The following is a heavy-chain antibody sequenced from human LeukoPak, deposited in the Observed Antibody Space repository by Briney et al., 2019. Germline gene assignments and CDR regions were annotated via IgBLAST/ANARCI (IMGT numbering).Heavy chain of an antibody. Sequence: GGSLRLSCAASGFTFSSYSMNCVRQAPGKGLEWVSSISSSSSYIYYADSVKGRFTISRDNAKNSLYLQMNSLRAEDTAVYYCARGDCSSTSCKYNWFDPWGQGTLVTVSS. CDR3: ARGDCSSTSCKYNWFDP. D-gene: IGHD2-2*01. J-gene: IGHJ5*02. CDR1: GFTFSSYS. CDR2: ISSSSSYI. V-gene: IGHV3-21*01.